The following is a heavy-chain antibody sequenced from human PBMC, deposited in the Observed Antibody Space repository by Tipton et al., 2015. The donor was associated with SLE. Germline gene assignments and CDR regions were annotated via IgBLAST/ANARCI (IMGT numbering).Heavy chain of an antibody. Sequence: TLSLTCTVSGASISSYYWCWIRQPPGKRLEWIGYIYYSGSTDYNPSLKSRVTISVDTSKNQFSLKLSSVTAADTAVYYCARGVYGDHFDYWGQGTLVTVSS. V-gene: IGHV4-59*01. CDR1: GASISSYY. D-gene: IGHD4-17*01. J-gene: IGHJ4*02. CDR3: ARGVYGDHFDY. CDR2: IYYSGST.